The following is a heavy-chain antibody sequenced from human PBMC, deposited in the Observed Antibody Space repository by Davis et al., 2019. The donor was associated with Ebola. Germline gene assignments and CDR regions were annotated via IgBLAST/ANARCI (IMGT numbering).Heavy chain of an antibody. Sequence: ASVKVSCKASGYTFTSYGISWVRQAPGQGLEWMGWISAYNGNTNYAQKLQGRVTMTTDTSTSTAYMELRSLRSDDTAVYYCAKGDRVIYYYDSSDDYWGQGTLVTV. CDR1: GYTFTSYG. V-gene: IGHV1-18*01. D-gene: IGHD3-22*01. J-gene: IGHJ4*02. CDR3: AKGDRVIYYYDSSDDY. CDR2: ISAYNGNT.